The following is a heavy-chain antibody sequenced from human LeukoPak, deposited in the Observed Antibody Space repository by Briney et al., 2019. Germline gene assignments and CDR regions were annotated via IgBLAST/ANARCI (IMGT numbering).Heavy chain of an antibody. Sequence: GRSLRLSCAASGSTFSSYGMHWVRQAPGKGLEWVAVISYDGSNKYYADSVKGRFTISRDNSKNTLYLQMNSLRAEDTAVYYCCGYSDYWGQGTLVTVSS. V-gene: IGHV3-30*03. D-gene: IGHD5-18*01. CDR2: ISYDGSNK. CDR3: CGYSDY. J-gene: IGHJ4*02. CDR1: GSTFSSYG.